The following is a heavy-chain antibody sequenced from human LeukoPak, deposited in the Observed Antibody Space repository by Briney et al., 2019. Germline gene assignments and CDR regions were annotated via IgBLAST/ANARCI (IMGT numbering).Heavy chain of an antibody. V-gene: IGHV4-61*08. CDR3: ARALKRGSSWYWVWFDP. CDR2: IYYSGST. CDR1: GGSISSGDYY. D-gene: IGHD6-13*01. Sequence: SETLSLTCTVSGGSISSGDYYWSWIRQPPGKGLEWIGYIYYSGSTNYNPSLKSRVTISVDTSKNQFSLKLSSVTAADTAVYYCARALKRGSSWYWVWFDPWGQGTLVTVSS. J-gene: IGHJ5*02.